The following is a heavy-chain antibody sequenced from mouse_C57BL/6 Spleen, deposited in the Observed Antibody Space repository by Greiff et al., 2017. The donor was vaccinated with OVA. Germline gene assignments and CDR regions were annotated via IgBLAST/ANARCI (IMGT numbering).Heavy chain of an antibody. CDR3: ASTPDFDW. Sequence: EVKLMESGGDLVKPGGSLKLSCAASGFTFSSYGMSWVRQTPDKRLEWVATISSGGSYTYYPDSVKGRFTISRDNAKNTLYLQMSSLKSEDTAMYYCASTPDFDWWGQGTTLTVSS. CDR2: ISSGGSYT. CDR1: GFTFSSYG. J-gene: IGHJ2*01. V-gene: IGHV5-6*01.